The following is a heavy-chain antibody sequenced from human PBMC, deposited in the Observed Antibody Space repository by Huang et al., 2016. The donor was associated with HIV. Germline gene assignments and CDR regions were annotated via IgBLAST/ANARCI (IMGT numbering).Heavy chain of an antibody. CDR1: GGSFSGYY. D-gene: IGHD3-22*01. CDR3: ARRYNSRRDY. CDR2: LNHSGNT. J-gene: IGHJ4*02. V-gene: IGHV4-34*02. Sequence: QVQLEQWGAGLLKASETLSLTCAVYGGSFSGYYWNWLRQAPGKGLEWVSELNHSGNTNYKQSLKSRVNMAVDTSKSQFSLYLTSLRAADTGTYFCARRYNSRRDYWGRGTLVTVHS.